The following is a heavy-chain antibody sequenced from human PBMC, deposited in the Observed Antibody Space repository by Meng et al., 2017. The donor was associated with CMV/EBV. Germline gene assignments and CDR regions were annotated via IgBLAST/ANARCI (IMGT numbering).Heavy chain of an antibody. D-gene: IGHD6-13*01. Sequence: GGSLRLSCAASGFTLSSYSMNWVRQAPGKGLEWVSSISCSSSYIYYADSVKGRFTISRDNAKNSLYLQMNSLRAEDTAVYYCARGPSSYSSSWYRWFDPWGQGTLVTVSS. CDR2: ISCSSSYI. CDR1: GFTLSSYS. CDR3: ARGPSSYSSSWYRWFDP. J-gene: IGHJ5*02. V-gene: IGHV3-21*01.